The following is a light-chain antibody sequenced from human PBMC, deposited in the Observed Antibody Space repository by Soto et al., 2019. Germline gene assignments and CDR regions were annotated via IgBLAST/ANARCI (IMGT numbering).Light chain of an antibody. CDR2: DAS. CDR3: QQYNSFTWT. V-gene: IGKV1-5*01. CDR1: QIISSW. Sequence: DIQMTQSPSTLSASAGDRVTISCRASQIISSWLAWYQQKPGKAPKLLIYDASSLESGVPSRFSGSGAGTEFTLTISSLQPDDFATYYCQQYNSFTWTFGQGTKVDIK. J-gene: IGKJ1*01.